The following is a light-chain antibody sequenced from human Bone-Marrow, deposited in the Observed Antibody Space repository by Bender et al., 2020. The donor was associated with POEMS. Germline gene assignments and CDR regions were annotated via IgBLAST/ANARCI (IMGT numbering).Light chain of an antibody. CDR1: GGSIATNY. Sequence: FVLTQPHSVSGSPGTTVNISCTGSGGSIATNYVQWYQQRPGSAPTTLIYEDDHRPSGVPDRFSGSIDTPSNSASLTISGLQTDDEADYYCQSYDSNNHWVFGGGTRLTVL. CDR2: EDD. J-gene: IGLJ3*02. CDR3: QSYDSNNHWV. V-gene: IGLV6-57*02.